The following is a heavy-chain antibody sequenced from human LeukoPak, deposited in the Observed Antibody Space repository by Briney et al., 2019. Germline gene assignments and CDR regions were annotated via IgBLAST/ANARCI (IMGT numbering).Heavy chain of an antibody. J-gene: IGHJ6*02. CDR2: TYYRSKWYD. Sequence: SQTLSLTCAISGDSVSRNRSAWNWIRQSPSRGLEWLGRTYYRSKWYDDYAESVKSRATISPDTSKNQFSLHLKSVTPEDTAVYYCARHGAGGYHFYYYGMDVWGQGTTVTVSS. CDR3: ARHGAGGYHFYYYGMDV. CDR1: GDSVSRNRSA. V-gene: IGHV6-1*01. D-gene: IGHD4/OR15-4a*01.